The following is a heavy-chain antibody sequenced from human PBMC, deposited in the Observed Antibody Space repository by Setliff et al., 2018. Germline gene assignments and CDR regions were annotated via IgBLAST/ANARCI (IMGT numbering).Heavy chain of an antibody. CDR1: GFSFNTYG. V-gene: IGHV3-30*03. CDR3: ARCSSWHGHYPHFNY. D-gene: IGHD6-13*01. CDR2: VQFDGSNK. J-gene: IGHJ4*02. Sequence: PGGSLRLSCAASGFSFNTYGMHWVRQAPGEGLEWVAFVQFDGSNKYYADSVLGRFTISRDNSKNTLYLQTNSLRAEDTAIYYCARCSSWHGHYPHFNYWGQGTLVTVSS.